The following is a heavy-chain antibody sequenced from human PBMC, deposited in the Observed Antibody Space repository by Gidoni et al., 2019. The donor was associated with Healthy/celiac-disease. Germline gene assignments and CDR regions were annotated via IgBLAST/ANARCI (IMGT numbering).Heavy chain of an antibody. CDR1: GFTFTIYT. V-gene: IGHV3-23*01. CDR3: TKVPGQLGVDY. Sequence: EVQLLESGGGWVQHGGSLRVSGAAAGFTFTIYTLSWVRQAPGKGLYCASTISATGGRTYYADSVMSLFTISRHISKNTLHLQMNSLRAEDTAVYYCTKVPGQLGVDYWGQGTLVTVSS. D-gene: IGHD6-6*01. J-gene: IGHJ4*02. CDR2: ISATGGRT.